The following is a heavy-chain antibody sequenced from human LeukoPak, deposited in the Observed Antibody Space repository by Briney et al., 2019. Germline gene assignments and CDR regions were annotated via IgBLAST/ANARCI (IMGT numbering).Heavy chain of an antibody. V-gene: IGHV1-2*02. CDR3: ARSPSGSKAAKY. CDR2: INPNSGGT. J-gene: IGHJ4*02. CDR1: GYTFTGYY. D-gene: IGHD6-13*01. Sequence: GASVKVSCKASGYTFTGYYMHWVRQAPGQGLEWMGWINPNSGGTNYAQKFQGRVTVTRDTSISTAYMELSRLRSDDTAVYYCARSPSGSKAAKYWGQGTLVTVSS.